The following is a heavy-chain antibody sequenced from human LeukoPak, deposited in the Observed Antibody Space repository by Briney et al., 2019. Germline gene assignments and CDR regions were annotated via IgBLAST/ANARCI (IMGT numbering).Heavy chain of an antibody. Sequence: APVKVSCKASGYTFTGYYMHWVRQAPGQGLEWMGRINPNSGGTNYAQKFQGRVTMTRDTSISTAYMELSRLRSDDTAVYYCAREQDSSGYYPDWGQGTLVTVSS. D-gene: IGHD3-22*01. CDR3: AREQDSSGYYPD. V-gene: IGHV1-2*06. J-gene: IGHJ4*02. CDR2: INPNSGGT. CDR1: GYTFTGYY.